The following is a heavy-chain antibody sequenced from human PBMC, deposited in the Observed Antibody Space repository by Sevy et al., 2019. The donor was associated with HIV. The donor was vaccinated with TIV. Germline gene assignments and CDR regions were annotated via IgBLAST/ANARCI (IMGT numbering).Heavy chain of an antibody. J-gene: IGHJ2*01. D-gene: IGHD6-6*01. V-gene: IGHV4-59*01. Sequence: ETLSLTCNVSDGSISSYYWSWIRQPPGKGLEWIGYLYYKGRTNYNPSLRNRVTISVDTSKNQFSLKLNSVTAADTALYYCARHSIAARSWYFDLWGRGTLVTVSS. CDR3: ARHSIAARSWYFDL. CDR2: LYYKGRT. CDR1: DGSISSYY.